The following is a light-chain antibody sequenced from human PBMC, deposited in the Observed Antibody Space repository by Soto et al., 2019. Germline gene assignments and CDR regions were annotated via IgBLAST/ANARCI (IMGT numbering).Light chain of an antibody. V-gene: IGLV2-14*03. J-gene: IGLJ2*01. CDR2: DVS. CDR1: SSDVVGYNH. CDR3: SSYTGSSTLVV. Sequence: QSALTQPASVSGSPGQSITISCTGTSSDVVGYNHVSWYQQHPGKAPKLMLYDVSNRPSGVSNRFSGSKSGNTASLTISGLQAEDEADYYCSSYTGSSTLVVFGGGTKHTVL.